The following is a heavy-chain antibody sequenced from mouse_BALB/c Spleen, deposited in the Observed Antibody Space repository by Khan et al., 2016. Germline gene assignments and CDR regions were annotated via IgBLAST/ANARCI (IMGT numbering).Heavy chain of an antibody. CDR2: IAPGSGST. CDR1: GYTFTSYW. CDR3: ARRGGNYYFDY. V-gene: IGHV1S41*01. D-gene: IGHD2-1*01. J-gene: IGHJ2*01. Sequence: DLVKPGASVKLSCKASGYTFTSYWINWIKQRPGQGLEWIGRIAPGSGSTYYNEMFKGKATLTVDTSSSKAYIQLSSLSSEDSAVYFCARRGGNYYFDYWGQGTTLTVSS.